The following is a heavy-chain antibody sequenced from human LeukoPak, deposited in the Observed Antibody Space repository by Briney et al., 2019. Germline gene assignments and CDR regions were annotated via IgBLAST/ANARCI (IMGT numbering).Heavy chain of an antibody. CDR1: GGSFSGYY. CDR2: INHSEST. V-gene: IGHV4-34*01. CDR3: ARGPSRGVYNWFDP. Sequence: SETLSLTCAVYGGSFSGYYWSWIRQPPGKGLEWIGEINHSESTNYNPSLKSRVTISVDTSKNQFSLKLSSVTAADTAVYYCARGPSRGVYNWFDPWGQGTLVTVSS. J-gene: IGHJ5*02. D-gene: IGHD3-10*01.